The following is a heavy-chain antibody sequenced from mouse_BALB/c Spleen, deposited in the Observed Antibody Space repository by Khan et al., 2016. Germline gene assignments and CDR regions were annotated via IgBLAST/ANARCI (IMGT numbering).Heavy chain of an antibody. CDR1: GYSITSGYS. D-gene: IGHD1-1*01. Sequence: EVQLQESGPGLVKPSQSLSLTCSVTGYSITSGYSWNWIRQFPGNKLEWMGYISYDGSNNYNPSLKNRFSITRDTSRNQFFLKLNSVTTEDTATYYCARWDFGSRRYYFDYWGQGTTLTVSS. CDR3: ARWDFGSRRYYFDY. V-gene: IGHV3-6*02. J-gene: IGHJ2*01. CDR2: ISYDGSN.